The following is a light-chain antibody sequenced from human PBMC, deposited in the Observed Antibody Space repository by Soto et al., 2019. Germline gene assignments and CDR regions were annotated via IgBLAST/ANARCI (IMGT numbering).Light chain of an antibody. CDR1: QSVSSN. CDR2: GAS. J-gene: IGKJ1*01. Sequence: EIGMTQSPATLSVSPVEIATHSFMASQSVSSNLAWYQQKPGQAPRLLIYGASTRATGIPARFSGSGSGTEFTLTISSLQSEDFAVYYCQQYNNWPPVTFGQGTKVDIK. CDR3: QQYNNWPPVT. V-gene: IGKV3-15*01.